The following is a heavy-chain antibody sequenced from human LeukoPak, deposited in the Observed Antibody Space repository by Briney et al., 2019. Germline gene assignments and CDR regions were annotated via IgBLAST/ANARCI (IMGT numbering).Heavy chain of an antibody. CDR3: ARGKTYDFWSGYLDALDI. J-gene: IGHJ3*02. Sequence: GGSLRLSCAASGFTFSSYEMHWVRQAPGKGLEWVAVISYDGSNKYYADSVKGRFTISRDNSKNTLYLQMNSLRAEDTAVYYCARGKTYDFWSGYLDALDIWGQGTMVTVSS. CDR1: GFTFSSYE. CDR2: ISYDGSNK. D-gene: IGHD3-3*01. V-gene: IGHV3-30-3*01.